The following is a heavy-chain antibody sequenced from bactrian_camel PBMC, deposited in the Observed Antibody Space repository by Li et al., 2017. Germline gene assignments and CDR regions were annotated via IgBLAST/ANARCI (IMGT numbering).Heavy chain of an antibody. CDR3: ATRGVVAGLGY. CDR1: GFTFISSD. CDR2: INTDGDTT. V-gene: IGHV3S40*01. J-gene: IGHJ4*01. D-gene: IGHD7*01. Sequence: VQLVESGGGLVQPGGSLRLSCTASGFTFISSDMSWGRQIPGKGLEWVSTINTDGDTTNYSDSVKGRFTISRDNAKNTLYLQMNSLKPEDTARYYCATRGVVAGLGYWGQGTQVTVS.